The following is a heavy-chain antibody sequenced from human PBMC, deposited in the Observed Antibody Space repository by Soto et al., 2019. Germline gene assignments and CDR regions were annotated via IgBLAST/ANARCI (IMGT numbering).Heavy chain of an antibody. CDR1: SVSITSSNW. CDR3: ARDYDGFDY. Sequence: SETLSLTCDVSSVSITSSNWWTWVRQPPGKGLEWLGKISHSGTVNYNATLRSRVAISVDKPKNQLSLKLMSVTAADTAVYYCARDYDGFDYWGPGILVTVSS. V-gene: IGHV4-4*02. D-gene: IGHD3-16*01. CDR2: ISHSGTV. J-gene: IGHJ4*02.